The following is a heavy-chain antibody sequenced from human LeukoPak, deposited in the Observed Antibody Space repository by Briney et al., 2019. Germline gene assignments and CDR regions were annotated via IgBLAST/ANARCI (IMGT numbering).Heavy chain of an antibody. CDR1: GGSISSGSYY. CDR3: ARLTAMVEYYFDY. Sequence: PSQTLSLICTVSGGSISSGSYYWSWIRQPAGKGLEWIGRIYTSGSTNYNPSLKSRVTISVDTSKNQFSLKLSSVTAADTAVYYCARLTAMVEYYFDYWGQGTLVTVSS. J-gene: IGHJ4*02. D-gene: IGHD5-18*01. CDR2: IYTSGST. V-gene: IGHV4-61*02.